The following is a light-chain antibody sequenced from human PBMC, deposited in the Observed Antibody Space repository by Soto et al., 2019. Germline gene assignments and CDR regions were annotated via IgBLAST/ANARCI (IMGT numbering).Light chain of an antibody. J-gene: IGKJ1*01. V-gene: IGKV1-39*01. CDR2: AAS. Sequence: DIQMTQSPSSLSASVVDRVNITCRASQSIFTYLSWLQQKPGKAPKLLIYAASTLQSGVPSRFTGSGSGTDFTLTISSLQPEDFATYYCQQSFTTPRTFGQGTKVDI. CDR3: QQSFTTPRT. CDR1: QSIFTY.